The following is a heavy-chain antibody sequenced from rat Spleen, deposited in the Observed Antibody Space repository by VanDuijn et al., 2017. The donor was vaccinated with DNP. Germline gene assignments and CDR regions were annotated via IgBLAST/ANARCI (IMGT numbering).Heavy chain of an antibody. CDR1: GFTFSAYY. CDR3: VRWNSGHFDY. J-gene: IGHJ2*01. CDR2: IGSPAYAP. D-gene: IGHD4-3*01. Sequence: EVQLVESGGGLVQPGRSLKLSCAASGFTFSAYYMAWVRQAPAKGLEWVAYIGSPAYAPYYTDSVKGRFAISRDNAKNTLYLQMNSLRSEDMATSYCVRWNSGHFDYWGQGVMVTVSS. V-gene: IGHV5-22*01.